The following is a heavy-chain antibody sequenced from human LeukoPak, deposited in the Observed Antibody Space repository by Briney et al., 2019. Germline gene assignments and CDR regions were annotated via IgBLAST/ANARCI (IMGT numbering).Heavy chain of an antibody. V-gene: IGHV4-59*01. CDR1: GGSISSYY. Sequence: SETLSLTCTVSGGSISSYYWSWIRQPPGKGLEWIGYIYYSGSTNYNPSLKSRVTISADMSKNQFSLKLSSVTAADTAVYCCARDIIRSSGLFDYWGQGTLVTVSS. D-gene: IGHD3-22*01. CDR3: ARDIIRSSGLFDY. J-gene: IGHJ4*02. CDR2: IYYSGST.